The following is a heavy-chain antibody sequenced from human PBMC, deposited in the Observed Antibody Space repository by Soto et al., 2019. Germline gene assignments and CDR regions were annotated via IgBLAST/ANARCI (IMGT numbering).Heavy chain of an antibody. CDR2: IYYTGSR. V-gene: IGHV4-31*03. D-gene: IGHD1-1*01. CDR1: DVSINSGGYY. Sequence: QVQLQESGPGLVKPSQTLSLTCTVSDVSINSGGYYWSWIRQHSGKGLEWIGYIYYTGSRYYNTTLKSRVTMSLDTSNNQFSLKVSSVTAADTAVYYCARVSQLERNAIDIWGQGTMVTVSS. J-gene: IGHJ3*02. CDR3: ARVSQLERNAIDI.